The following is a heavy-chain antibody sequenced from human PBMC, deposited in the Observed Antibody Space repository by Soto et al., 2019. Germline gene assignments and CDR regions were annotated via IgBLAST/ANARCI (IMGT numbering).Heavy chain of an antibody. CDR3: ARDERDVVVVAATPYYYYGMDV. CDR2: INPNSGGT. D-gene: IGHD2-15*01. Sequence: ASVKVSCKASGYTFTGYYMHWVRQAPGQGLEWMGWINPNSGGTNYAQKFQGRVTMTRDTSISTAYMELSRLRSDDTAVYYCARDERDVVVVAATPYYYYGMDVWGQETTVTVSS. V-gene: IGHV1-2*02. J-gene: IGHJ6*02. CDR1: GYTFTGYY.